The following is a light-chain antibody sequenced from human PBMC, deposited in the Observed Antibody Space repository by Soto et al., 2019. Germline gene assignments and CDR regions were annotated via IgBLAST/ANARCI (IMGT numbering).Light chain of an antibody. CDR1: RSVSSSY. J-gene: IGKJ1*01. CDR3: QQYGVSPRT. V-gene: IGKV3-20*01. Sequence: EIVLTQSPDTLSLSPGERATLSCRASRSVSSSYLAWYQQRPGQAPRLLIYGASSRATGIPDRFSGSGSGTDFSLTISRLEPEDFAVYYCQQYGVSPRTFGQGTKVDIK. CDR2: GAS.